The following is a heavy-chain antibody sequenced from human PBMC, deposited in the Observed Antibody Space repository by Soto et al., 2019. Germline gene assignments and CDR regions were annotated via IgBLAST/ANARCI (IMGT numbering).Heavy chain of an antibody. CDR1: GFTFNNYG. D-gene: IGHD4-17*01. V-gene: IGHV3-23*01. CDR2: LSGSGGST. J-gene: IGHJ4*02. Sequence: EVQLLESGGGLVQPGGSLRLSCAASGFTFNNYGMSWVRQAPGKGLEWVSSLSGSGGSTYYADSVKGRVTISRDNSKDTLYLQMNNQRAEDTAIFYCAKYARVRLTTGFDSWGQGTLVAVSS. CDR3: AKYARVRLTTGFDS.